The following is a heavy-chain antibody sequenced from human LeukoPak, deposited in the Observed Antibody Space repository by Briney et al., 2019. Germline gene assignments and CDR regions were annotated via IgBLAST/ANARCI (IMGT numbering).Heavy chain of an antibody. CDR3: ARSGYDYVWGSYRSNWFDP. D-gene: IGHD3-16*02. V-gene: IGHV1-8*01. CDR2: MNPNSGNT. Sequence: ASVKVSCKASGYTFTSYDINWVRQATGQGLEWMGWMNPNSGNTGYAQKFQGRVTMTRNTSISTAYMELSSLRSEDTAVYYCARSGYDYVWGSYRSNWFDPWGQGTQVTVSS. CDR1: GYTFTSYD. J-gene: IGHJ5*02.